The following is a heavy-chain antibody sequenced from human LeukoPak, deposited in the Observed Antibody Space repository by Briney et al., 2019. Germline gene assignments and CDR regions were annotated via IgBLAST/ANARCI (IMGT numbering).Heavy chain of an antibody. J-gene: IGHJ3*02. CDR3: ARDTGRQDAFDI. D-gene: IGHD2-8*02. CDR1: GFTFSSYS. CDR2: ISTSSSNI. V-gene: IGHV3-21*01. Sequence: PGGSLRLSCATSGFTFSSYSTNWVRHAPGKGLEWVSYISTSSSNIYYADSVTGRFTISRDNAMNLLYLQMNSRRAEDAAVYYCARDTGRQDAFDIWGQGTMVTVFS.